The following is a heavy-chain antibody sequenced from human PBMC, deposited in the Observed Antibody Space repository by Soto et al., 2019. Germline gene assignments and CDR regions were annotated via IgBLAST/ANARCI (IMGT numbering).Heavy chain of an antibody. J-gene: IGHJ4*02. V-gene: IGHV3-23*01. D-gene: IGHD1-26*01. CDR2: ISGSGVSK. CDR1: GFIFSSSA. Sequence: PGGSLILSCVVSGFIFSSSAMNWVRQAPGKGLEWVSTISGSGVSKYYADSVKGRFTISRDNSNNTVSLQMNSLRAEDAAVYYCAKDRSPGATTWNVYWGQGTLVTVSS. CDR3: AKDRSPGATTWNVY.